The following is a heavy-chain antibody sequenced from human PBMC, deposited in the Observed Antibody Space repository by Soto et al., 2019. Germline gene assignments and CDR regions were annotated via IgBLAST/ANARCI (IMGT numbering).Heavy chain of an antibody. Sequence: GWSLRLSCEVSGFNFTLHSMTWVRHPPGKGLQWVASISGNGDRAFYGDSVKGRFIVSRDNSKNTLSLQLNRLRADDTAVYYCAQQPDGYYDPTRFPFATWGQGTLVTGSS. CDR1: GFNFTLHS. CDR3: AQQPDGYYDPTRFPFAT. J-gene: IGHJ4*02. CDR2: ISGNGDRA. D-gene: IGHD5-12*01. V-gene: IGHV3-23*01.